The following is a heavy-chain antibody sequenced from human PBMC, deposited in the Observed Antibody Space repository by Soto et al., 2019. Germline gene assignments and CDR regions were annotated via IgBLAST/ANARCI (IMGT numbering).Heavy chain of an antibody. Sequence: GASVKVSCKSSGGTFSSYAISWVRQAPGQGLEWMGGIIPIFGTANYAQKFQGRVTITADESTSTAYMELSSLRSEDTAVYYCARSIAAAGTLFAYWGQGTLVTVSS. CDR3: ARSIAAAGTLFAY. V-gene: IGHV1-69*13. J-gene: IGHJ4*02. CDR1: GGTFSSYA. D-gene: IGHD6-13*01. CDR2: IIPIFGTA.